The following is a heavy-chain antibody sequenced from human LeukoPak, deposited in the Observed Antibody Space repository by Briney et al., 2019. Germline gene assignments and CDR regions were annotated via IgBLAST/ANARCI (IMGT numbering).Heavy chain of an antibody. D-gene: IGHD3-10*01. CDR1: SDSIFTSNW. CDR2: IFHSGST. J-gene: IGHJ4*02. V-gene: IGHV4-4*02. CDR3: ARQGYGSGSYHDFGY. Sequence: PSGTLSLTCTVSSDSIFTSNWWSWVRPPPGKGLEWIGQIFHSGSTSYSPSLKSRVTISMDKSKNQISLRLTSVTAADTAVYYCARQGYGSGSYHDFGYWGQGTLVTVSS.